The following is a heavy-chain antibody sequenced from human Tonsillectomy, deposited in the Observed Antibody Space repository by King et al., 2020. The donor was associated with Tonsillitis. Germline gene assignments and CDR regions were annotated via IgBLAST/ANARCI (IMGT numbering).Heavy chain of an antibody. J-gene: IGHJ4*02. V-gene: IGHV3-21*01. CDR1: GFTFRSYS. D-gene: IGHD1-26*01. CDR3: ARGVGATYFDY. CDR2: ISSSSSYI. Sequence: QLVQSGGGLVKPGGSLRLSCAASGFTFRSYSMNWVRQAPGKGLEWVSSISSSSSYIYYADSVKGRFTISRDNAKNSLYRQMNSLRAEDTAVYYCARGVGATYFDYWGQGTLVTVSS.